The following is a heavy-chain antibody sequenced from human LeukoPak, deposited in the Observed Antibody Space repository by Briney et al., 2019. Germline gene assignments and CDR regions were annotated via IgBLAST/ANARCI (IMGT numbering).Heavy chain of an antibody. V-gene: IGHV1-2*02. Sequence: GASVKVSCKASGCTFTGYYIHWVRQAPGQGPEWMGWINPNSGGTNYAQKFQGRVTMTRDTSISIAYMELSRLRSDDTAAYYCAREVELRDYWGQGTLVTVSS. J-gene: IGHJ4*02. CDR3: AREVELRDY. CDR2: INPNSGGT. D-gene: IGHD1-7*01. CDR1: GCTFTGYY.